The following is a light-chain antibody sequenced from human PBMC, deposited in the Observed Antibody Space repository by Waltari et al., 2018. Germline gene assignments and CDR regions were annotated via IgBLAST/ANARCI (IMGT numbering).Light chain of an antibody. Sequence: QSALTQPASVSGSPGQSITISCTGTSSDVGSYNYVSWYQQLPGKAPKTIIYDGSNRPSGVSNRFSGSKSGNTASLTSSGLQAEDEADYYCSSYTSSVLFGGGTKLTVL. J-gene: IGLJ2*01. CDR1: SSDVGSYNY. V-gene: IGLV2-14*03. CDR2: DGS. CDR3: SSYTSSVL.